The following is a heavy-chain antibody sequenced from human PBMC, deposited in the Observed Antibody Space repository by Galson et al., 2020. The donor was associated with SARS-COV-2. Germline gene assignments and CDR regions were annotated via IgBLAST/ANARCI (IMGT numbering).Heavy chain of an antibody. V-gene: IGHV4-59*02. CDR3: ARLVRDGYNAYFED. Sequence: SEPLSLTCNVPGGSVNRHFWSWIRQPPGKGLEWIGYIYYSGNTGSTNYNPSLKSRVTVTADTSKNQVSLTLTSVTTADTAVYFGARLVRDGYNAYFEDWGQGTLVTVSS. CDR1: GGSVNRHF. J-gene: IGHJ4*02. CDR2: IYYSGNTGST. D-gene: IGHD6-25*01.